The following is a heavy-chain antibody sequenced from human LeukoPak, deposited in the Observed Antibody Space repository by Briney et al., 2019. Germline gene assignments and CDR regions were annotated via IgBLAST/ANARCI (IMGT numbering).Heavy chain of an antibody. CDR3: ARDERSSSWYEVSPSLFDY. J-gene: IGHJ4*02. CDR1: GFTFSSHW. D-gene: IGHD6-13*01. Sequence: GGSLRLSCAGSGFTFSSHWIGWVRQAPGKGLEWVAHINQDGSQKYYVDSVEGRFAISRDNAKNSLYLQMNSLRAEDTAVYYCARDERSSSWYEVSPSLFDYWGQGTLVTVSS. CDR2: INQDGSQK. V-gene: IGHV3-7*03.